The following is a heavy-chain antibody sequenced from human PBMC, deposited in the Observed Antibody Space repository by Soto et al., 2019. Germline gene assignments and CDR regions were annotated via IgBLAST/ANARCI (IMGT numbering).Heavy chain of an antibody. J-gene: IGHJ5*02. D-gene: IGHD3-16*01. CDR3: AGGSPGWSDP. CDR1: GYTFTSYA. V-gene: IGHV1-3*05. CDR2: INAGDGNT. Sequence: QVQLVQSGTEEKKPGASVKVSCKASGYTFTSYAMHWVRQAPGQRLEWMGWINAGDGNTKSSQKFQDRVTITRDTSRSTAYMELSSQRPEDTAVYYCAGGSPGWSDPWGQGTLVSVSS.